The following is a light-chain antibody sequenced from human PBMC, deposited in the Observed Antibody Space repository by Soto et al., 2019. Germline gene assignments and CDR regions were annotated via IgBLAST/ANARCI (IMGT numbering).Light chain of an antibody. Sequence: EGVLTQSPGTLSLSPGERATLSCRASQGVDRSYLAWYQQRPGQAPRLLIYGASSRATGIPDRFSGSGSGTDFTLTISRLEPEDFAVYFCQQYGSSPPMFTFGQGTKLEIK. V-gene: IGKV3-20*01. CDR2: GAS. J-gene: IGKJ2*01. CDR1: QGVDRSY. CDR3: QQYGSSPPMFT.